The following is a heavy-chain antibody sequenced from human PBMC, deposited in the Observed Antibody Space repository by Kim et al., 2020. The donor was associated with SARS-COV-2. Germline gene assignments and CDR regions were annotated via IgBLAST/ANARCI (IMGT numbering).Heavy chain of an antibody. CDR3: ARDSYSSSSNWFDP. J-gene: IGHJ5*02. D-gene: IGHD6-13*01. Sequence: ADSVKGRFTISRDNAKNSRYLQMNSLRAEDTAVYYCARDSYSSSSNWFDPWGQGTLVTVSS. V-gene: IGHV3-11*06.